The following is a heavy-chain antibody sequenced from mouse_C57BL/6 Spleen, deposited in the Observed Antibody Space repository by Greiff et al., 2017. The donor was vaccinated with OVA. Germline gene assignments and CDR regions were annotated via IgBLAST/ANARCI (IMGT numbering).Heavy chain of an antibody. CDR1: GYTFTDYY. Sequence: VQLQQSGPELVKPGASVKISCKASGYTFTDYYMNWVKQSHGKSLEWIGDINPNNGGTSYNQKFKGKATLTVDKSSSTAYMELRSLTSAESAVYYCERRALLRFWYFDVWGTGTTVTVSS. V-gene: IGHV1-26*01. J-gene: IGHJ1*03. CDR2: INPNNGGT. D-gene: IGHD1-1*01. CDR3: ERRALLRFWYFDV.